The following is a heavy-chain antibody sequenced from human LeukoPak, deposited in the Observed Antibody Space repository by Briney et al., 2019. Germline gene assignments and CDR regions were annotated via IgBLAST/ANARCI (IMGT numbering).Heavy chain of an antibody. V-gene: IGHV3-33*01. CDR2: IWYDGSNK. CDR1: GFTFSSYG. J-gene: IGHJ6*02. D-gene: IGHD6-19*01. CDR3: ARAQVAGSTNHGMDV. Sequence: PGGSLRLSCAASGFTFSSYGMHWVRQAPGKGLEWVAVIWYDGSNKYYADSVKGRFTISRDNSKNTLYLQMNSLRAEDTAVYYCARAQVAGSTNHGMDVWGRGTTVTVSS.